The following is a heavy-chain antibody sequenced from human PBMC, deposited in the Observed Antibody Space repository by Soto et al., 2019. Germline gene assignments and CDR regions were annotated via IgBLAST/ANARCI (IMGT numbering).Heavy chain of an antibody. D-gene: IGHD2-21*02. Sequence: QVQLVQSGAEVKKPGASVKVSCKASGYTFTSYAMHWVRQAPGQRLEWMGWINAGNGNTKYSQKFKGRVTITRDTASSTAYMELSSLRSEDTAVYYCARANGDCLGRNYYYYYGMDVWGQGTTVTVSS. V-gene: IGHV1-3*01. CDR2: INAGNGNT. CDR3: ARANGDCLGRNYYYYYGMDV. CDR1: GYTFTSYA. J-gene: IGHJ6*02.